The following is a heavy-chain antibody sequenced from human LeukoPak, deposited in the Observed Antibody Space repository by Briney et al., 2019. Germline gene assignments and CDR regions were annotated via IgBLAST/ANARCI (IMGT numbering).Heavy chain of an antibody. Sequence: GASVKVSCKASGRTFSSYAISWVRQAPGQGLEWMGGIIPIFGTANYAQKFQGRVTITTDESTSTAYMELSSLRSEDTAVYYCARGGYSSSWYEIDYWGQGTLVTVSS. J-gene: IGHJ4*02. CDR2: IIPIFGTA. CDR1: GRTFSSYA. V-gene: IGHV1-69*05. CDR3: ARGGYSSSWYEIDY. D-gene: IGHD6-13*01.